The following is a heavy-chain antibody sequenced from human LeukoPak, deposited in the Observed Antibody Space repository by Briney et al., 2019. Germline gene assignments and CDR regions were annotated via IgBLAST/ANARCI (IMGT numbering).Heavy chain of an antibody. CDR1: GGTFSSYA. D-gene: IGHD2-15*01. Sequence: SVKVSCKASGGTFSSYAISWVRQAPGQGLEWMGGIIPIFGTANYAQKFQGRVTITADKSTSTAYMELSSLRSEDTAVYYCARGTKAATPILYYYYMDVWGKGTTVTVSS. V-gene: IGHV1-69*06. J-gene: IGHJ6*03. CDR2: IIPIFGTA. CDR3: ARGTKAATPILYYYYMDV.